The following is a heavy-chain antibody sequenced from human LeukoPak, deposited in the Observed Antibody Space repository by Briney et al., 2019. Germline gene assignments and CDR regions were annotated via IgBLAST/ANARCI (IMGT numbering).Heavy chain of an antibody. CDR1: GGSFSGYY. J-gene: IGHJ4*02. V-gene: IGHV4-34*01. CDR2: INHSGST. D-gene: IGHD3/OR15-3a*01. Sequence: SETLSLTCTVYGGSFSGYYWSWIREPPGKGLEWIGEINHSGSTNYNPSLKSRVTISLDTSKNQFSLKLSSVTAADTAVYYCARDGLGILYWGQGTLVTVSS. CDR3: ARDGLGILY.